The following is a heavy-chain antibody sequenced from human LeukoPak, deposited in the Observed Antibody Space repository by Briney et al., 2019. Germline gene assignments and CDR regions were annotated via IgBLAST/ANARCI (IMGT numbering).Heavy chain of an antibody. CDR2: IYYSGST. CDR1: GGSISSYF. J-gene: IGHJ4*02. V-gene: IGHV4-59*08. Sequence: KPSETLSLTCTVSGGSISSYFWSWIRQPPGKGLEWIGYIYYSGSTNYNPSLKSRVTISVDTSRNQFSLKLSSVTAADTAVYYCARRNYGYNDHYFDYWGQGTLVTVSS. D-gene: IGHD1-1*01. CDR3: ARRNYGYNDHYFDY.